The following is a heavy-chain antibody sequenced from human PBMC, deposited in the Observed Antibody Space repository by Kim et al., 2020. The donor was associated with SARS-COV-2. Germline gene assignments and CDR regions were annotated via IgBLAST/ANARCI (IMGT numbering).Heavy chain of an antibody. Sequence: SETLSLTCAVYGGSFSGYYWSWIRQPPGKGLEWIGEINHSGSTNYNPSLKSRVTISVDTSKNQFSLKLSSVTAADTAVYYCARGLRGSYRGEGLNYFDYWGQGTLVTVSS. CDR2: INHSGST. J-gene: IGHJ4*02. D-gene: IGHD1-26*01. CDR1: GGSFSGYY. CDR3: ARGLRGSYRGEGLNYFDY. V-gene: IGHV4-34*01.